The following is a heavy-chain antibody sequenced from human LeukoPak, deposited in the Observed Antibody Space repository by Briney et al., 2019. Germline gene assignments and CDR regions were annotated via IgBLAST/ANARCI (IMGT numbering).Heavy chain of an antibody. D-gene: IGHD2-2*01. CDR3: ARVTPERLAHIVVVPAAIDY. V-gene: IGHV1-18*01. CDR1: GYTFTSYG. J-gene: IGHJ4*02. CDR2: ISAYNGNT. Sequence: ASVKVSCKASGYTFTSYGISWVRQAPGQGLEWMGWISAYNGNTNYAQKRQGRVTMTTDTSTSTAYMELRSLRSDDTAVYYCARVTPERLAHIVVVPAAIDYWGQGTLVTVSS.